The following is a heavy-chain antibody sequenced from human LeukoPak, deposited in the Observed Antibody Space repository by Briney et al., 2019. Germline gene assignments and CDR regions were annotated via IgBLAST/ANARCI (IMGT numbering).Heavy chain of an antibody. D-gene: IGHD2-2*01. CDR1: GYTFTSYG. V-gene: IGHV1-18*01. CDR3: ARDRDCSSTSCYPDY. Sequence: ASVKVSCKASGYTFTSYGISWVRQAPGQGLEWMGWISAYTGNTNYAQKLQGRVTMTTDTSTSTAYMELRSLRSDDTAVYYCARDRDCSSTSCYPDYWGQGTLVTVSS. J-gene: IGHJ4*02. CDR2: ISAYTGNT.